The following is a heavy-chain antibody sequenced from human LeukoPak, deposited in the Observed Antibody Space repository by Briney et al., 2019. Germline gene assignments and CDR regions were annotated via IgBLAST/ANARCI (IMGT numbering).Heavy chain of an antibody. Sequence: GGSLRLSCAASGFTFGDYAMHWVRQAPGKGLDWVSGISWNSGTIGYADSVKGRFTISRDNAKNSLYLQMKSLRAEDMALYYCAKEGDTAMAPLDLWGRGTLVTVSS. J-gene: IGHJ2*01. V-gene: IGHV3-9*03. CDR1: GFTFGDYA. D-gene: IGHD5-18*01. CDR3: AKEGDTAMAPLDL. CDR2: ISWNSGTI.